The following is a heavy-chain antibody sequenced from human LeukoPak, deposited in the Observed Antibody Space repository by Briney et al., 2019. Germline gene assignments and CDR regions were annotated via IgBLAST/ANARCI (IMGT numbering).Heavy chain of an antibody. Sequence: SETLSLTSAVYGGSFSGYYWSWIRQPPGKGLEWIGEINHSGSTNYNPSLKSRVTISVDTSKNQFSLKLSSVTAADTAVYYCARLVGATGGYWGQGTLVTVSS. J-gene: IGHJ4*02. CDR1: GGSFSGYY. D-gene: IGHD1-26*01. CDR2: INHSGST. V-gene: IGHV4-34*01. CDR3: ARLVGATGGY.